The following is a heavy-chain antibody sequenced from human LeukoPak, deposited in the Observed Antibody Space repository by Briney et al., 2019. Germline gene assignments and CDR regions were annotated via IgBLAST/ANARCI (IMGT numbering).Heavy chain of an antibody. V-gene: IGHV1-3*01. Sequence: ASVKVSCKASGYTFTSYAMHWVRQAPGQRLEWMGWINAGNGNTKYSQKFQGRVTIARDTSASTAYMELSSLRSEDTAVYYCASGLRVGSASDIWGQGTMVTVSS. J-gene: IGHJ3*02. CDR3: ASGLRVGSASDI. CDR1: GYTFTSYA. D-gene: IGHD3-16*01. CDR2: INAGNGNT.